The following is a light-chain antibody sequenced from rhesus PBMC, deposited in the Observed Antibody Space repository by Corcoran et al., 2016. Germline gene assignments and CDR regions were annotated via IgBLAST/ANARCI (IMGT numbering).Light chain of an antibody. CDR3: QHGYGTPLYS. CDR1: QDITNN. J-gene: IGKJ2*01. CDR2: KAS. Sequence: DIQMTQSPSSLSASIGDRVTITCQASQDITNNLAWYQQKTGKVPNLLISKASTLNSGVTSRFSGSGSGTDVTLTISSLQPEDFASYYCQHGYGTPLYSFGQGTKVEIK. V-gene: IGKV1-25*01.